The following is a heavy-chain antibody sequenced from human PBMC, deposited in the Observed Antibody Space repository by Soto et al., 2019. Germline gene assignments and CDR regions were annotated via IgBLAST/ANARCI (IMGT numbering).Heavy chain of an antibody. CDR3: AGYCSGGSCNSDY. V-gene: IGHV4-39*01. D-gene: IGHD2-15*01. CDR2: LYYGGPT. CDR1: GGSISSSSFY. Sequence: SETLSLTCTVSGGSISSSSFYWGWIRQPPGKGLEWIGSLYYGGPTYQNPSLKSRVTISGDMSKNQFSLKLTSVTAADTAVYYCAGYCSGGSCNSDYWGQGTLVTVSS. J-gene: IGHJ4*02.